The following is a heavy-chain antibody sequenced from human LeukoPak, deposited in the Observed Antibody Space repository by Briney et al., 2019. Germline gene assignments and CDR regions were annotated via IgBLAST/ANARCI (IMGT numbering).Heavy chain of an antibody. CDR3: ARDRPYSSSSWWYFDL. CDR2: IIPIFGTA. Sequence: SVKVSCKASGGTFSSYAISWVRQAPGQGLEWMGGIIPIFGTANYAQKFQGRVTITTDESTSTAYMELSSLRSEDTAVHYCARDRPYSSSSWWYFDLWGRGTLVTVSS. D-gene: IGHD6-6*01. V-gene: IGHV1-69*05. CDR1: GGTFSSYA. J-gene: IGHJ2*01.